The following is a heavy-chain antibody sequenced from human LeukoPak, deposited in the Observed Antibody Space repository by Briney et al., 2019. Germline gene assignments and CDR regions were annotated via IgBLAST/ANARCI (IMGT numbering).Heavy chain of an antibody. D-gene: IGHD7-27*01. Sequence: SETLSLTCTVSGGSIRSGNYYWRWLRQPPGKGLEWIGYIYPRGSTYYNPSLKSRVILSLDKSVNQFSLNLSSVTAADTAVYYCARFSPRAMGNYLDFWGQGTLVTVSS. V-gene: IGHV4-30-2*01. CDR3: ARFSPRAMGNYLDF. J-gene: IGHJ4*02. CDR2: IYPRGST. CDR1: GGSIRSGNYY.